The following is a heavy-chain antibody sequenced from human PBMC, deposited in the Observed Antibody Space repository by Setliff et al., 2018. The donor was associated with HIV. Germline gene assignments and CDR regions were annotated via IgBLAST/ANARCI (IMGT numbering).Heavy chain of an antibody. D-gene: IGHD2-2*01. J-gene: IGHJ4*02. Sequence: GESLKLSCQGSGYNFVDYSIAWVRQVPGNGLEWMGIIYPVDSETRYSPSFQGQVTISADKSINTAYLQWTTLKAADSAMYYCARPRGNDYAGSGFDNWGQGTRVTVSA. CDR3: ARPRGNDYAGSGFDN. CDR1: GYNFVDYS. CDR2: IYPVDSET. V-gene: IGHV5-51*01.